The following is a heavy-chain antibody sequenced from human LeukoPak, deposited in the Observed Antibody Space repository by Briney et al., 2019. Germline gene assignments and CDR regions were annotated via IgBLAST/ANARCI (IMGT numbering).Heavy chain of an antibody. D-gene: IGHD2-2*02. CDR1: GYTFTRYT. J-gene: IGHJ4*02. CDR3: AESGGHCGSTSCYSAGDY. CDR2: INTDNGNT. Sequence: ASVKVSCKTSGYTFTRYTIHWMRQAPGQGLEWMGWINTDNGNTKYPQQFQGRVTSIRDTSANTVYMELSSLRSEDTAVYYCAESGGHCGSTSCYSAGDYWGQGTLVTVSS. V-gene: IGHV1-3*04.